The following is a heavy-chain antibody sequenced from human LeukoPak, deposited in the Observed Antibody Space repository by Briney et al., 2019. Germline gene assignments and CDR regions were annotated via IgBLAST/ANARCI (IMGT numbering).Heavy chain of an antibody. CDR3: ARHVSNGSGSYAFDP. CDR2: IYYSGST. J-gene: IGHJ5*02. V-gene: IGHV4-4*02. Sequence: SGTLSLTCAVSGGSISSTNWWSWVRQPPGKGLEWIGEIYYSGSTNYNPSLKSRVTISVDKSKNQFSLKLSSVTAADTAVYYCARHVSNGSGSYAFDPWGQGTLVTVSS. D-gene: IGHD3-10*01. CDR1: GGSISSTNW.